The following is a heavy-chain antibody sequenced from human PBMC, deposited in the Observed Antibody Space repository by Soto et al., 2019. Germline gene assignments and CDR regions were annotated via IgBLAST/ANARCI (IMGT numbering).Heavy chain of an antibody. V-gene: IGHV4-38-2*01. J-gene: IGHJ6*02. CDR3: ARAPGYSSSWYSLENYYYGMDV. D-gene: IGHD6-13*01. CDR2: IYHSGST. CDR1: GYSISSSFY. Sequence: PSETLSLTCAVSGYSISSSFYWGWIRQPPGKGLEWIVGNIYHSGSTYYNPSLKSRVTISVDTSKNQFSLKLSSVTAADTAVYYCARAPGYSSSWYSLENYYYGMDVWGQGTTVTVSS.